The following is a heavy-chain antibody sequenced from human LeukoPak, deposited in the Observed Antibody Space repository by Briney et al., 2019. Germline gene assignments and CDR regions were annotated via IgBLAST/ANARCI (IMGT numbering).Heavy chain of an antibody. CDR2: IYHSGST. J-gene: IGHJ3*02. V-gene: IGHV4-38-2*01. CDR1: SGSFSGYY. D-gene: IGHD3-22*01. Sequence: SETLSLTCAVYSGSFSGYYWGWIRQPPGKGLEWIGSIYHSGSTYYNPSLKSRVTISVDTSKNQFSLKLSSVTAADTAVYYCARVGAHYDSSGLYAFDIWGQGTMVTVSS. CDR3: ARVGAHYDSSGLYAFDI.